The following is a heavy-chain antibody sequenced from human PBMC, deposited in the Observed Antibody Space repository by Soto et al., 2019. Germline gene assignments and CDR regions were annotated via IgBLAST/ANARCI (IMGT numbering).Heavy chain of an antibody. CDR1: GYTFTSYA. D-gene: IGHD3-10*01. V-gene: IGHV1-3*01. J-gene: IGHJ6*02. CDR3: AGVDTMVRGVTYYYYFGMDV. Sequence: QVQLVQSGAEVKKPGASVKVSCKASGYTFTSYAMHWVRQAPGQRLEWLGWINAGNGNTKYSQKFQGRVTITRDTSASTGYMEQSSLRSEDTAVYYCAGVDTMVRGVTYYYYFGMDVWGQGNTVTVSS. CDR2: INAGNGNT.